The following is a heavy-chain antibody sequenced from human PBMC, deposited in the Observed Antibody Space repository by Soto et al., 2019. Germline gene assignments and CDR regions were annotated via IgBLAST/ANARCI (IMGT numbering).Heavy chain of an antibody. CDR1: GGSFSGYY. CDR2: INHSGST. V-gene: IGHV4-34*01. D-gene: IGHD2-2*01. CDR3: AREVVVPAAMRGYYYYYGMDV. J-gene: IGHJ6*02. Sequence: QVQLQQWGAGLLKPSETLSLTCAVYGGSFSGYYWSWIRQSPGKGLEWIGEINHSGSTNYNPSLKSRVTISGDTSKNQFSLKLSSVTAADTAVYYCAREVVVPAAMRGYYYYYGMDVWGQGTTVTVSS.